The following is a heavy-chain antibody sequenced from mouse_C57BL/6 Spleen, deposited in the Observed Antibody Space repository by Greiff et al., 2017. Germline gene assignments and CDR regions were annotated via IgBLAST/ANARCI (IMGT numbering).Heavy chain of an antibody. CDR3: ARGSGPAWFAY. CDR1: GFTFSDYG. Sequence: EVQLVESGGGLVKPGGSLKLSCAASGFTFSDYGMHWVRQAPEKGLEWVAYISSGSSTIYYADTVKGRFTISRDNAKNTLFLQMTSLRSEDTAMYYCARGSGPAWFAYWGQGTLVTVSA. J-gene: IGHJ3*01. CDR2: ISSGSSTI. V-gene: IGHV5-17*01. D-gene: IGHD3-2*02.